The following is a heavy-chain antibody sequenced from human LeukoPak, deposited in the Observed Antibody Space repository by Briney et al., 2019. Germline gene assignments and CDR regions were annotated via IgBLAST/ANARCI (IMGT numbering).Heavy chain of an antibody. CDR1: GGSFSGYY. J-gene: IGHJ3*02. Sequence: SETLSLTCAVYGGSFSGYYWSWIRQPPGKGLEWIGEINHSGSTNYNPSLKSRVTISVDTSKNQFSLKLSSVTAADTAVYYCASGGVAAAGTGAFDIWGQGTMVTVSS. D-gene: IGHD6-13*01. CDR2: INHSGST. CDR3: ASGGVAAAGTGAFDI. V-gene: IGHV4-34*01.